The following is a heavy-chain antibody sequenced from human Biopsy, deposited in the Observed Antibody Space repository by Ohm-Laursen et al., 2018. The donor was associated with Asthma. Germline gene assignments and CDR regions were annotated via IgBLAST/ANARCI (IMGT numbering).Heavy chain of an antibody. CDR2: INSVFGTT. J-gene: IGHJ4*02. Sequence: SVKVSCNSLGGTFNTYVIGWVRQAPGQGLEWRGGINSVFGTTTYPQKFQDRVTITADDSTSTVYMELSSLRSEDTAVYYCARKAGSCISRTCYSLDFWGQGTLVTVSS. CDR1: GGTFNTYV. D-gene: IGHD2-2*01. V-gene: IGHV1-69*13. CDR3: ARKAGSCISRTCYSLDF.